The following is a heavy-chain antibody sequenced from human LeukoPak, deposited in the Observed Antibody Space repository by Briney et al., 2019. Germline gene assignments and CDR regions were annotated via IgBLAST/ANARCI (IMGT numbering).Heavy chain of an antibody. D-gene: IGHD3-10*01. V-gene: IGHV4-34*01. CDR3: ARGSGLLWFGEPYFQH. CDR2: INHSGST. CDR1: GGSFSGYC. J-gene: IGHJ1*01. Sequence: PSETLSLTCAVYGGSFSGYCWSWIRQPPGKGLEWIGEINHSGSTNYNPSLKSRVTISVDTSKNQFSLKLSSVTAADTAVYYCARGSGLLWFGEPYFQHWGHGTLVTVSS.